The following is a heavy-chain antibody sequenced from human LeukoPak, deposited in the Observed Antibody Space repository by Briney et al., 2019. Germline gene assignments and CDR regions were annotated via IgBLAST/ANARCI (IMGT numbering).Heavy chain of an antibody. CDR1: GFTFSSYA. D-gene: IGHD3-3*01. V-gene: IGHV3-23*01. J-gene: IGHJ4*02. Sequence: GGSLRLSCAASGFTFSSYAMSWVRQAPGKGLEWASAISGSGGSTYYADSVKGRFTISRDNSKNTLYLQMNSLRAEDTAVYYCAKFETYYDFWSSRSHFDYWGQGTLVTVSS. CDR3: AKFETYYDFWSSRSHFDY. CDR2: ISGSGGST.